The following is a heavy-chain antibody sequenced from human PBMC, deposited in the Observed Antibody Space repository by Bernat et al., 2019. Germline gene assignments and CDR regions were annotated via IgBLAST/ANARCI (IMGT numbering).Heavy chain of an antibody. CDR2: ISGSGGST. CDR1: GFTFSSYA. Sequence: EVQLLESGGGLVQPGGSLRLSCAASGFTFSSYAMSWVRQAPGTGLGWVSAISGSGGSTYYADSVKGRFTISRDNSKHTLYLQMNSLRAEDTAVYYCAKAIKVGWFGELLFDYWGQGTLVTVSS. CDR3: AKAIKVGWFGELLFDY. J-gene: IGHJ4*02. D-gene: IGHD3-10*01. V-gene: IGHV3-23*01.